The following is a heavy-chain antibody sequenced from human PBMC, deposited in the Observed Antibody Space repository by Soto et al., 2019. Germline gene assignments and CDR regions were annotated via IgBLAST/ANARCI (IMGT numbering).Heavy chain of an antibody. V-gene: IGHV1-69*08. D-gene: IGHD3-22*01. CDR3: AREGKTYYYDSSGYWS. J-gene: IGHJ3*01. CDR1: GGTFSSYT. Sequence: QVQLVQSGAEVKKPGSSVKVSCKASGGTFSSYTISWVRQAPGQGLEWMGRIIPILGIANYAQKFQGRVTITADKSTSTAYMELSSLRSEDTAVYYCAREGKTYYYDSSGYWSWGQGTMVTVSS. CDR2: IIPILGIA.